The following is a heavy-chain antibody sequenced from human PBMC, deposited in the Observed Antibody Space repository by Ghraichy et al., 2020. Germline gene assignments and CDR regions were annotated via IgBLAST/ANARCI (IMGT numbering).Heavy chain of an antibody. J-gene: IGHJ4*02. V-gene: IGHV3-7*01. Sequence: GSLRLSCAASGFTFSSNWMNWVRQAPGKGLEWVANIKQDGSEKYYLDSVRGRFTISRDNAKNSLYLQMNSLRAEDTAVYYCARGRGLDYWGQGTLVTVSS. CDR1: GFTFSSNW. CDR3: ARGRGLDY. D-gene: IGHD3-10*01. CDR2: IKQDGSEK.